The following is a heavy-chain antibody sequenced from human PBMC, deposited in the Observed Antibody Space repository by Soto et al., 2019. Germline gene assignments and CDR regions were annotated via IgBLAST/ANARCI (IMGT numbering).Heavy chain of an antibody. D-gene: IGHD2-15*01. J-gene: IGHJ4*02. CDR3: ARTLSWRRGPFDS. CDR1: GFIFNTYS. CDR2: ISGSGQTI. V-gene: IGHV3-48*02. Sequence: EVQLVESGGGLIQPGGSRRLSCAASGFIFNTYSMNWVRQAPGKGLEWVSYISGSGQTIFYADSVRGRFTISRDNANNSTYLQMVSLRDEDTAVYYCARTLSWRRGPFDSWGQGTLVTVSS.